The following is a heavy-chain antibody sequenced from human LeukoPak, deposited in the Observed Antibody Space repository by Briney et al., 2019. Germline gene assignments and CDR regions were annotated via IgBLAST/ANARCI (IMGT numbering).Heavy chain of an antibody. D-gene: IGHD3-16*01. V-gene: IGHV1-18*01. CDR2: ISTYNGNT. J-gene: IGHJ4*02. CDR3: ARYLSDKGAFDY. Sequence: ASVKVSCKASGYTFASSDTYGVNWVRQAPGQGLEWMGWISTYNGNTNYAQNFQGRVTMTTDTSTSTAYMELRNLRSDDTAVYYCARYLSDKGAFDYWGQGTLVTVSS. CDR1: GYTFASSDTYG.